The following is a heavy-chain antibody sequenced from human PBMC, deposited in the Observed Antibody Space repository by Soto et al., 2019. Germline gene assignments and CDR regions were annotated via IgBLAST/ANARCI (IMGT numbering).Heavy chain of an antibody. CDR1: GYTFTVYY. CDR2: INPKSGGT. J-gene: IGHJ4*02. Sequence: GASVKVSCKASGYTFTVYYMHWVRQAPGQGLEWMGWINPKSGGTMYPQKFQGRVTMTWDTSISTAYMALTRLRSDDTAVYYCARDRLFAFDYWGQGTLVTVSS. V-gene: IGHV1-2*02. D-gene: IGHD3-22*01. CDR3: ARDRLFAFDY.